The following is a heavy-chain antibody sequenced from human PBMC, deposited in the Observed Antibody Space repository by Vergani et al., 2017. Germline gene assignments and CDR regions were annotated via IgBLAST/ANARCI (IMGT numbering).Heavy chain of an antibody. Sequence: QVQLQESGPGLVKPSQTLSLTCTVSGGSISSGGYYWSRIRQHPGKGLEWIGYIYYSGSTYYNPSLKSRVTISVDTSKNQFSLKLSSVTAVDTAVYYCARDRTNPPGGWFGPGAFDIWGQGTMVTVSS. J-gene: IGHJ3*02. D-gene: IGHD6-19*01. V-gene: IGHV4-31*03. CDR2: IYYSGST. CDR3: ARDRTNPPGGWFGPGAFDI. CDR1: GGSISSGGYY.